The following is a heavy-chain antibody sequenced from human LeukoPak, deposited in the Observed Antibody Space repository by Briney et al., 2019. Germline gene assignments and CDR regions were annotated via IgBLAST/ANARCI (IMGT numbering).Heavy chain of an antibody. D-gene: IGHD6-6*01. V-gene: IGHV3-30*02. CDR1: GFTFSSYA. CDR2: IRYDGSNK. J-gene: IGHJ1*01. CDR3: AKASTKYSSSSVAEYFQH. Sequence: GGSLRLSCAASGFTFSSYAMHWVRQAPGKGLEWVAFIRYDGSNKYYADSVKGRFTISRDNSKNTLYLQMNSLRAEDTAVYYCAKASTKYSSSSVAEYFQHWGQGTLVTVSS.